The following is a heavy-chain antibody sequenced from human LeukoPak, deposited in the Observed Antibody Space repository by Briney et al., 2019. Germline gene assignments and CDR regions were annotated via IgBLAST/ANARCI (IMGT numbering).Heavy chain of an antibody. D-gene: IGHD6-6*01. V-gene: IGHV3-21*01. CDR3: ARDLEYSSSSPDY. Sequence: GGSLRLSCAASGFTFSSYSMNWVRQAPGKGLEWVSSISSSSSYIYYADSVKGRFTISRDNAKNSLYLQMNSLRAEDTAVYYCARDLEYSSSSPDYWGQGTLVTVSS. CDR1: GFTFSSYS. J-gene: IGHJ4*02. CDR2: ISSSSSYI.